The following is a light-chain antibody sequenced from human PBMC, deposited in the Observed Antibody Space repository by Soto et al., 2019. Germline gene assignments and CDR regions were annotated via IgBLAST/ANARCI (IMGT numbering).Light chain of an antibody. CDR2: DAS. CDR3: QQRSNWPLT. CDR1: QSVNTY. V-gene: IGKV3-11*01. Sequence: EIVLTQSPATLSLSPGERATLSCRASQSVNTYLAWYQQRPGQAPRLLMYDASNRATGIPARFSGRGSGTDCTLTIDSLEPEDFAVYYYQQRSNWPLTFGGGTKVEIK. J-gene: IGKJ4*01.